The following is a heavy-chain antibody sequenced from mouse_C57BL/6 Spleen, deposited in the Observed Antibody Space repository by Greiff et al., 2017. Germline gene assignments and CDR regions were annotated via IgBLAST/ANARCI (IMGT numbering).Heavy chain of an antibody. CDR3: ARENYSNFDY. V-gene: IGHV5-4*01. CDR1: GFTFSSYA. CDR2: ISDGGSYT. Sequence: EVMLVESGGGLVKPGGSLKLSCAASGFTFSSYAMSWVRQTPEKRLEWVATISDGGSYTYYPDNVKGRFTISRDNAKNNLYLQMSHLKSEDTAMYYCARENYSNFDYCAQGTTLTVSS. D-gene: IGHD2-5*01. J-gene: IGHJ2*01.